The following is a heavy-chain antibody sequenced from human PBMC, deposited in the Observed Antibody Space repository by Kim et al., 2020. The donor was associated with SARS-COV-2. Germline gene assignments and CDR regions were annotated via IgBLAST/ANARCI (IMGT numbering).Heavy chain of an antibody. J-gene: IGHJ6*02. V-gene: IGHV1-46*01. CDR3: ARDLIPGDGMDV. Sequence: SYPPNYQGRVTMTRDTSTSTVYMELSSLRSEDTAVYYCARDLIPGDGMDVWGQGTTVTVSS. D-gene: IGHD2-8*01.